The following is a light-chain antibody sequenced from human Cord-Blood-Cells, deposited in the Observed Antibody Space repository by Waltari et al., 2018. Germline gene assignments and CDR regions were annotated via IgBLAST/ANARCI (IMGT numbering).Light chain of an antibody. Sequence: EIVMTQSPATLSLSPGERATLSCRASQSVSSSYLSWYQQKPGQAPRLLIYGASTRATCIPARFSGSGSGTDFTLTISSLQPEDFAVYYCQQDYNFFGGGTKVEIK. CDR2: GAS. V-gene: IGKV3D-7*01. CDR3: QQDYNF. J-gene: IGKJ4*01. CDR1: QSVSSSY.